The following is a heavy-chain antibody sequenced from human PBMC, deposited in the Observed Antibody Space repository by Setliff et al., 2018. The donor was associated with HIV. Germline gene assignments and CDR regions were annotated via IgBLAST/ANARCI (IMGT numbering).Heavy chain of an antibody. V-gene: IGHV4-61*02. CDR1: GGSISSGSYY. CDR2: IYTSGST. J-gene: IGHJ6*02. D-gene: IGHD2-2*01. CDR3: ARDHIVVVPAAISYYSYGMDV. Sequence: SETLSLTCTVSGGSISSGSYYWSWIRQPAGKGLEWIGRIYTSGSTNYNPSLKSRVTISVDTSKNQFSLKLSSVTAADTVVYYCARDHIVVVPAAISYYSYGMDVWGQGTTVTVSS.